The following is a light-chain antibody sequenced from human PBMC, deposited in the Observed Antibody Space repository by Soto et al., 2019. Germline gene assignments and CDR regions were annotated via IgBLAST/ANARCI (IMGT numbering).Light chain of an antibody. Sequence: EILLTQSPGTLSLSPGDIASLSCRASQSVNNYLAWYQQKPGQAPRLLIYDTSDRATGIPARFSGSGSGTDFTLTISSLEPEDFAVFYCQQRSIWPWTFGQGTKVDIK. V-gene: IGKV3-11*01. CDR2: DTS. CDR1: QSVNNY. J-gene: IGKJ1*01. CDR3: QQRSIWPWT.